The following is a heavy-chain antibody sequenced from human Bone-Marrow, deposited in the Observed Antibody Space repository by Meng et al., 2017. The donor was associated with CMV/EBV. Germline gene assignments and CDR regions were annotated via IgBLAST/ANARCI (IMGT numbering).Heavy chain of an antibody. CDR1: GFTFSGSA. CDR2: IRSKANSYAT. D-gene: IGHD3-16*01. CDR3: TRPWAGGDTGTDY. V-gene: IGHV3-73*01. Sequence: GAALKISCAASGFTFSGSAMHWVRQASGKGLEWVGRIRSKANSYATAYVASVKGRFTISRDDSKNTAYLQMNSLKTEDTAVYYCTRPWAGGDTGTDYWGQGTLVTVPS. J-gene: IGHJ4*02.